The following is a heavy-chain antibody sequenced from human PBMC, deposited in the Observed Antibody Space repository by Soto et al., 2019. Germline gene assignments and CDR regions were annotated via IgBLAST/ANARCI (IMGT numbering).Heavy chain of an antibody. J-gene: IGHJ4*02. CDR3: AKGEGLLEWLTEPRNFDY. V-gene: IGHV3-23*01. D-gene: IGHD3-3*01. CDR2: ISGSGGST. CDR1: GFTFSSYA. Sequence: PGGSLRLSCAASGFTFSSYAMSWVRQGPWKGLEWVSAISGSGGSTYYADSVKGRFTISRDNSKNTLYLQMNSLRAEDTAVYYCAKGEGLLEWLTEPRNFDYWGQGTLVTV.